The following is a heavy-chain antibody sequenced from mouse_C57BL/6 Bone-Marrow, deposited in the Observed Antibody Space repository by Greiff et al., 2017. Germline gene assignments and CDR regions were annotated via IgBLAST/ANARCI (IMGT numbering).Heavy chain of an antibody. J-gene: IGHJ1*03. CDR1: GFNIKDDY. Sequence: DVQLQQSGAELVRPGASVKLSCTASGFNIKDDYMHWVKQRPEQGLEWIGWLDPENGDTEYASKFQGKATITADTSSNTAYLQLSSLTSEDPAVYYCTTSHWYFDVWGTGTTVTVSS. CDR3: TTSHWYFDV. CDR2: LDPENGDT. V-gene: IGHV14-4*01.